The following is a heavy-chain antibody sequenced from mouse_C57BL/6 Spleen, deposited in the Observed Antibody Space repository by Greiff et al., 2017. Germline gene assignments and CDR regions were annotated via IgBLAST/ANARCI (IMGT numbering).Heavy chain of an antibody. CDR2: IDPSDSYT. V-gene: IGHV1-59*01. D-gene: IGHD2-5*01. CDR3: ARWSNYENAMDY. CDR1: GYTFTSYW. Sequence: QVQLKQPGAELVRPGTSVKLSCKASGYTFTSYWMHWVKQRPGQGLEWIGVIDPSDSYTNYNQKFKGKATLTVDTSSSTAYMQLSSLTSEDSAVYYCARWSNYENAMDYWGQGTSVTVSS. J-gene: IGHJ4*01.